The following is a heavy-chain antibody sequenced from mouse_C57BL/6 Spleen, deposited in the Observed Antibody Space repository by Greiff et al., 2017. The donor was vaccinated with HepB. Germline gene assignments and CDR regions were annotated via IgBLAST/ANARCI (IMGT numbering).Heavy chain of an antibody. CDR1: GFTFSDYY. J-gene: IGHJ4*01. CDR3: ARDGMYDGYYGDYAMDY. Sequence: EVQRVESEGGLVQPGSSMKLSCTASGFTFSDYYMAWVRQVPEKGLEWVANINYDGSSTYYLDSLKSRFIISRDNAKNILYLQMSSLKSEDTATYYCARDGMYDGYYGDYAMDYWGQGTSVTVSS. CDR2: INYDGSST. V-gene: IGHV5-16*01. D-gene: IGHD2-3*01.